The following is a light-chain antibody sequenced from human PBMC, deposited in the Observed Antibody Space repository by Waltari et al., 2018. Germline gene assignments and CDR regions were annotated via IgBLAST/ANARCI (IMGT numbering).Light chain of an antibody. V-gene: IGLV2-23*02. CDR3: CSYAGSRTLV. CDR2: EVS. CDR1: SSDVGRYNL. J-gene: IGLJ2*01. Sequence: QSALTQPASVSGSPGQSITISCTGTSSDVGRYNLVSLYQQHPGKAPKFIIYEVSQRPSGVSNRFSGSKSGNTASLPISGLQAEDEADYYCCSYAGSRTLVFGGGTKLTVL.